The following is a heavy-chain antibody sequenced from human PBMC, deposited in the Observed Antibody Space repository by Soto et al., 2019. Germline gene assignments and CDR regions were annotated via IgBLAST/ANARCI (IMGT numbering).Heavy chain of an antibody. Sequence: QVQLVESGGGVVQPGRSLRLSCAASGFTFSNYALHWVRQAPGKGLEWVAVISDDGSNKYYADSVKGRFTISRHNSKNTLYLQMNSLRAEDRAMYYCARDRFASSGSYFDYWAQGTQVTLSS. J-gene: IGHJ4*02. CDR3: ARDRFASSGSYFDY. V-gene: IGHV3-30-3*01. D-gene: IGHD6-13*01. CDR1: GFTFSNYA. CDR2: ISDDGSNK.